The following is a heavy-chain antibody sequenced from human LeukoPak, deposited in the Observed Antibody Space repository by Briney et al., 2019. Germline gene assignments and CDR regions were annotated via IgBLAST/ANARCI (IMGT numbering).Heavy chain of an antibody. J-gene: IGHJ1*01. V-gene: IGHV3-23*01. CDR3: ATLIPTDSSSPLLQH. Sequence: PGGSLRLSCAASGFTFSSYEMNWVRQAPGKGLEWVSAISGSGGSTYYADSVKGRFTISRDNSKNTLYLQMNSLRAEDTAVYYCATLIPTDSSSPLLQHWGQGTLVTVSS. CDR2: ISGSGGST. CDR1: GFTFSSYE. D-gene: IGHD6-13*01.